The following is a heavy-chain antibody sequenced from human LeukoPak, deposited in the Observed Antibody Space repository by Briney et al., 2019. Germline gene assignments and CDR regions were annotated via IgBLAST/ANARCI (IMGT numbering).Heavy chain of an antibody. CDR1: GGSISSGGYY. CDR2: IYYSGST. Sequence: PSETLSLTCTVSGGSISSGGYYWSWIRQHPGKGLEWIGYIYYSGSTYYNPSLKSRVTISVDTSKNQFSLKLSSVTAADTAAYYCARTARSYFDYWGQGTLVTVSS. V-gene: IGHV4-31*03. J-gene: IGHJ4*02. CDR3: ARTARSYFDY.